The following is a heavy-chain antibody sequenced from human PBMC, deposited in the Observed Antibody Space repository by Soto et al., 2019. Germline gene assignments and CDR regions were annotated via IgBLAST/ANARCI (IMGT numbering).Heavy chain of an antibody. CDR3: ARSLPSSVAFDY. Sequence: GGSLRLSCAASGFTFSTSVMHWVRQAPGKGLEWMAIISYGGVNKYYADSVKGRFTISRDNAKNSLYLQMNSLRAEDTAVYYCARSLPSSVAFDYWGQGTLVTVSS. CDR2: ISYGGVNK. D-gene: IGHD6-6*01. V-gene: IGHV3-30-3*01. CDR1: GFTFSTSV. J-gene: IGHJ4*02.